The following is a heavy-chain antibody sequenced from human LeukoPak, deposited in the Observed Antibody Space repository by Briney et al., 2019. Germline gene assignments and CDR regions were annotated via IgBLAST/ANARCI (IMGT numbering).Heavy chain of an antibody. Sequence: PSETLSLTCAVSGYSISSGYYWGWIRQPPGKGLEWIGSIYHSGSTYYNPPLKSRVTISVDTSKNQFSLKLSSVTAADTAVYYCARQVELRLIDYWGQGTLVTVSS. V-gene: IGHV4-38-2*01. J-gene: IGHJ4*02. CDR3: ARQVELRLIDY. CDR2: IYHSGST. CDR1: GYSISSGYY. D-gene: IGHD5-24*01.